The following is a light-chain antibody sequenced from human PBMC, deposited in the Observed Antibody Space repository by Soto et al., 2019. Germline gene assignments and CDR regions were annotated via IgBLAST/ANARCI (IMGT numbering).Light chain of an antibody. CDR2: AST. J-gene: IGKJ5*01. V-gene: IGKV3-20*01. Sequence: EIVFTQSPGTLSLSPGERATLSCKTSQSRRSNFLAWYQHKPGQAPRLLIYASTNRATGIPDRFSGSASGTDFTITINRLEPEDFAFYYYQLYGISPDFGQGTRLEIK. CDR1: QSRRSNF. CDR3: QLYGISPD.